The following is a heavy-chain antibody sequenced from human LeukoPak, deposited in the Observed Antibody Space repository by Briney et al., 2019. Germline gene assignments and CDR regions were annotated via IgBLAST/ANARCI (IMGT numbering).Heavy chain of an antibody. CDR1: GGSISSGSYY. Sequence: SETLSLTCTVSGGSISSGSYYWSWIRQPAGKGLEWIGRIYTSGSTNYNPSLKSRVTISLDTSKNQFSLKLSSVTAADTAVYYCASSRGAYYYYMDVWGKGTTVTISS. CDR2: IYTSGST. CDR3: ASSRGAYYYYMDV. V-gene: IGHV4-61*02. J-gene: IGHJ6*03.